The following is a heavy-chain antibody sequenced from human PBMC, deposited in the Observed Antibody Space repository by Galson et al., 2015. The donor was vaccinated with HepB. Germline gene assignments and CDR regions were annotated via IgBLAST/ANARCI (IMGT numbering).Heavy chain of an antibody. Sequence: QSGAEVKEPGASVKVSCKASGYTFTSYAISWVRQAPGQGLEWMGWISAYNGNTNYAQKLQGRVTMTTDTSTSTAYTELRSLRSDDTAVYYCARDHLGVAGSSRPCDYWGQGTLVTVSS. CDR1: GYTFTSYA. J-gene: IGHJ4*02. V-gene: IGHV1-18*01. CDR3: ARDHLGVAGSSRPCDY. CDR2: ISAYNGNT. D-gene: IGHD6-19*01.